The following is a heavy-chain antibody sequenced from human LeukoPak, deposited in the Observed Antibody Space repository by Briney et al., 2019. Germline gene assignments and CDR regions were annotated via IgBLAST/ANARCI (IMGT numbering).Heavy chain of an antibody. V-gene: IGHV4-59*01. D-gene: IGHD3-22*01. J-gene: IGHJ3*02. CDR2: IYYSGST. Sequence: SETLSLTCAVYGGSFSGYYWSWIRQPPGKGLECIGFIYYSGSTNYNPSLKSRVTISVDTSKNQFSLKLSSVTAADTAVYYCARARNYYDSSDYYYEGDAFDIWGQGTMVTVSS. CDR3: ARARNYYDSSDYYYEGDAFDI. CDR1: GGSFSGYY.